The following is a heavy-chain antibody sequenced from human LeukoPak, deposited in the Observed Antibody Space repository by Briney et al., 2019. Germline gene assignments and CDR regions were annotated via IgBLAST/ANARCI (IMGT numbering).Heavy chain of an antibody. D-gene: IGHD3-22*01. Sequence: SVKVSCKASGGTFSSHAINWVRLAPGQGLEWMGGIIPIFGTGNYAPKFQGRVTITADESTSTAYMELSGLRSEDTAICYCARDAAIYDSSAYYFLWWGQGTLATVSS. CDR3: ARDAAIYDSSAYYFLW. CDR1: GGTFSSHA. CDR2: IIPIFGTG. V-gene: IGHV1-69*13. J-gene: IGHJ4*02.